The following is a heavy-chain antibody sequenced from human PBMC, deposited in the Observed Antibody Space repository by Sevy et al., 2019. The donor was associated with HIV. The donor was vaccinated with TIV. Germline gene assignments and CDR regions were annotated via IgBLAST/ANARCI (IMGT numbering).Heavy chain of an antibody. D-gene: IGHD5-18*01. CDR2: ISYSGST. CDR1: GCSISSFY. Sequence: SETLSLTCTVSGCSISSFYWNWIRQSPGKGLEWIGYISYSGSTNYNPSLKSRVTISVDTSKNQFSLKLSSVTAADTAVYYCARGIFSYGYWREFDYWGQGNLVTVSS. CDR3: ARGIFSYGYWREFDY. V-gene: IGHV4-59*01. J-gene: IGHJ4*02.